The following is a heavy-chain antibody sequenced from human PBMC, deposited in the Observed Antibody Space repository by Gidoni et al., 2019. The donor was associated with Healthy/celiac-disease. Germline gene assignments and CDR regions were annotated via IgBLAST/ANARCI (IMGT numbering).Heavy chain of an antibody. CDR2: ISSSSSYI. CDR3: ARDWVRSSASIAAAGIEYYYGMDV. Sequence: EVQLVESGGGLVKPGGSLRPSCASSGFTFSSHSMNWVPQAPGKGLEWVSSISSSSSYIYYADSVKGRFTISRDNAKNSLYLQMNSLRAEDTAVYYCARDWVRSSASIAAAGIEYYYGMDVWGQGTTVTVSS. V-gene: IGHV3-21*01. D-gene: IGHD6-13*01. J-gene: IGHJ6*02. CDR1: GFTFSSHS.